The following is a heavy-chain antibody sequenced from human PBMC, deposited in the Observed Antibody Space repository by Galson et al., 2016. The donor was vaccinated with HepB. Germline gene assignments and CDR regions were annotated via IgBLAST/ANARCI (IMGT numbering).Heavy chain of an antibody. J-gene: IGHJ6*02. CDR1: GYSFTNYW. CDR2: IYPGDSDT. Sequence: QSGAEVKKPGESLKISCKGSGYSFTNYWIGWVRQMPGKGLEWMGIIYPGDSDTRYNPSFQGQVTISADKSISTAYLQWSSLRASDTAMYYYARIIARDCTSPSCYKHYYHGMDVWGQGTTVTVSS. V-gene: IGHV5-51*01. CDR3: ARIIARDCTSPSCYKHYYHGMDV. D-gene: IGHD2-2*02.